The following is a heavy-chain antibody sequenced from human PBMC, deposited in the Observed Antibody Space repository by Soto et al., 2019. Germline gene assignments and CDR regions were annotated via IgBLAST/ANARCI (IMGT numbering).Heavy chain of an antibody. CDR1: GFTFSSYE. Sequence: GGSLRLSCAASGFTFSSYEMNWVRQAPGKGLEWVSYISSSGSTIYYADSVKGRFTISRDNAKNSLYLQMNSLRAEDTAVYYCAREKVDRYNWNDENMAFDIWGQGTMVTVSS. V-gene: IGHV3-48*03. J-gene: IGHJ3*02. D-gene: IGHD1-20*01. CDR2: ISSSGSTI. CDR3: AREKVDRYNWNDENMAFDI.